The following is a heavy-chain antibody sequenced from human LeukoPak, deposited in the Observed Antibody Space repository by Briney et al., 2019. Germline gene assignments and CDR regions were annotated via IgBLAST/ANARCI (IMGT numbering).Heavy chain of an antibody. D-gene: IGHD3-16*01. CDR2: ISSSSSYI. CDR1: GFTFSSYS. J-gene: IGHJ6*03. V-gene: IGHV3-21*04. Sequence: PGGSLRLSCAASGFTFSSYSMNWVRQAPGKGLEWVSSISSSSSYIYYADSVKGRFTISRDNAKNSLYLQMNSLRVDDTAVYYCAKAPRFGDHAAEYFYYYMDVWGKGTTVTVSS. CDR3: AKAPRFGDHAAEYFYYYMDV.